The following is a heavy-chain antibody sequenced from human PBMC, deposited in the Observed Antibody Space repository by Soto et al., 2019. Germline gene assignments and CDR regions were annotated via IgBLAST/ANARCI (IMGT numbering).Heavy chain of an antibody. CDR1: GFTFSDYY. CDR2: ISSSSGYT. J-gene: IGHJ4*02. D-gene: IGHD4-17*01. Sequence: XGSLRLSCSASGFTFSDYYMSWIRQAPGKGLEWVSYISSSSGYTNYADSVKGRFTISRDNAKNSLYLQMNSLRAEDTAVYYCAKEYGRLDYWGQGTLVTVSS. CDR3: AKEYGRLDY. V-gene: IGHV3-11*06.